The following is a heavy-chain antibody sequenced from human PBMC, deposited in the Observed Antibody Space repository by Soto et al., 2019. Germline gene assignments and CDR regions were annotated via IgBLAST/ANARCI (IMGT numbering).Heavy chain of an antibody. CDR2: INPATGAA. J-gene: IGHJ3*02. CDR3: ARGGGVGVAGSAAFDM. D-gene: IGHD3-3*01. V-gene: IGHV1-2*02. CDR1: GYPVTAYY. Sequence: VQSGAVVKKPGASVTVSCSASGYPVTAYYMHWVRQAPGRGLEWMGGINPATGAAKYTQTFRGRVTMTRVTSTSTVFKELCGLTSEAPAVFYWARGGGVGVAGSAAFDMWGQGTLVTVSS.